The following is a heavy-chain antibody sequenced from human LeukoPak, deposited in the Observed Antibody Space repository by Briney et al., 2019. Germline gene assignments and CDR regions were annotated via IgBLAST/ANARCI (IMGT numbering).Heavy chain of an antibody. CDR1: GFTVSSNY. CDR3: ARDSQQWLGHFVY. J-gene: IGHJ4*02. CDR2: IYSGGST. V-gene: IGHV3-66*01. Sequence: GGSLRLSCTASGFTVSSNYMSWVRQAPGKGLEWVSVIYSGGSTYYADSVKGRFTISRDNSKNTLYLQMNSLRAEDTAVYYCARDSQQWLGHFVYWGQGTLVTVSS. D-gene: IGHD6-19*01.